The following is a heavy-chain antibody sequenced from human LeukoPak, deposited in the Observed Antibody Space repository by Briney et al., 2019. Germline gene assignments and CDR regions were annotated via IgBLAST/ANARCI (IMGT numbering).Heavy chain of an antibody. D-gene: IGHD2-2*01. CDR2: IYTSGST. J-gene: IGHJ4*02. CDR1: GGSISSGSYY. CDR3: ARRGVVPSAVLDY. V-gene: IGHV4-61*02. Sequence: SETLSLTCTVSGGSISSGSYYWSWIRQPAGKGLEWIGRIYTSGSTNYNPSLKSRVTISVDTSKNQFSLKLSSVTAADTAVYYCARRGVVPSAVLDYWGQGTLVTVSS.